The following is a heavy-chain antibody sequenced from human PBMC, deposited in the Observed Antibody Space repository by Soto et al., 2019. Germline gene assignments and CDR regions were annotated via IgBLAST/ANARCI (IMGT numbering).Heavy chain of an antibody. Sequence: EVQVVESGGGLVQPGGSLRLSCAASGLTFSSYWMHWVRQAPGKGLVWVARINSDGRSTTYGDSVKGRFTISRDNAKNTLYLQMNRLRAEDTAVYYCAKGPGVGYYYYMDVWGKGTTVTVSS. D-gene: IGHD3-16*01. CDR3: AKGPGVGYYYYMDV. CDR2: INSDGRST. V-gene: IGHV3-74*01. J-gene: IGHJ6*03. CDR1: GLTFSSYW.